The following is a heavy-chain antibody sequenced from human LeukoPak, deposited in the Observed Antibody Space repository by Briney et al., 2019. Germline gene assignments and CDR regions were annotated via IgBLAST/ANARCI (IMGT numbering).Heavy chain of an antibody. CDR2: IYYSGST. CDR1: GGSISSYY. J-gene: IGHJ4*02. D-gene: IGHD3-22*01. V-gene: IGHV4-59*01. CDR3: AGASYDSSGVH. Sequence: SETLSLTCTVSGGSISSYYWSWIRQPPGKGLEWIGYIYYSGSTNYNPSLKSRVTILVDTSKNQFSLQPSSVTAADTAVYYCAGASYDSSGVHWGQGTLVTVSP.